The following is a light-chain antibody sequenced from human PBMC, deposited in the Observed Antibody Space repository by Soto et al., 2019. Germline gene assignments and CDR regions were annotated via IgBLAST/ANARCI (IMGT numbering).Light chain of an antibody. CDR2: GAS. CDR1: QSVSSNN. CDR3: QHYGDSSWT. V-gene: IGKV3-20*01. Sequence: EIVLTQSPGTLSLSPGERATLSCRASQSVSSNNLAWYQQRPGQAPRVVIYGASTRATGIPERFSGSGSGTDFTLTISRLEPEDFAVYYCQHYGDSSWTFGQGTKVEIK. J-gene: IGKJ1*01.